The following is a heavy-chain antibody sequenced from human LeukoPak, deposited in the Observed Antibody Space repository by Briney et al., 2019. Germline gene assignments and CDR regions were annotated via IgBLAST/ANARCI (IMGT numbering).Heavy chain of an antibody. CDR2: IYHSGST. Sequence: SETLSVTCAVSGGSISSGGYSWSWIRQPPGKGLEWIGYIYHSGSTYYNPSLKSRVTISADRSKNQFSLKLSSVTAADTAVYYCARLLSGAYCGGDCYFDYWGQGTLVTVSS. V-gene: IGHV4-30-2*01. CDR3: ARLLSGAYCGGDCYFDY. CDR1: GGSISSGGYS. J-gene: IGHJ4*02. D-gene: IGHD2-21*02.